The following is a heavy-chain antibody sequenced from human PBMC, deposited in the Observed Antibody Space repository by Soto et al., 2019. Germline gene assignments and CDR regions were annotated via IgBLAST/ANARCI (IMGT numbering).Heavy chain of an antibody. V-gene: IGHV3-74*01. Sequence: PGGPLRLSCAASRVTFSSYWMHWVRKTQGKGLGWVSRINSDGSSTSYADSVKGRFTISRDNAKNTLYLQMNSLRAEDTAVYYCARGGPPGSYLYYYYYSGMAVWGQGTTVTVSS. D-gene: IGHD3-16*02. CDR2: INSDGSST. CDR1: RVTFSSYW. J-gene: IGHJ6*02. CDR3: ARGGPPGSYLYYYYYSGMAV.